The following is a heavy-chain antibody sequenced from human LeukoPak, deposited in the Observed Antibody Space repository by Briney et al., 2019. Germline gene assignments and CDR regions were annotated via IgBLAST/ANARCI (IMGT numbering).Heavy chain of an antibody. Sequence: GGSLRLSCAASGLTFSTCGMHWVRQAPGKGLEWVAFIRYDGSNKYYADSVKGRFIISRDNSENTPSLQMNSPRAEDTAVYYCAKDRSYYDSGGYRNFDYWGQGTLVTVSS. CDR2: IRYDGSNK. CDR1: GLTFSTCG. D-gene: IGHD3-22*01. V-gene: IGHV3-30*02. J-gene: IGHJ4*02. CDR3: AKDRSYYDSGGYRNFDY.